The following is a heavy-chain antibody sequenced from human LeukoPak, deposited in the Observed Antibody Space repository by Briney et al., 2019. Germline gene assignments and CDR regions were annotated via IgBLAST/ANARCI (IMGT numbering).Heavy chain of an antibody. CDR2: IKQDGSEK. V-gene: IGHV3-7*01. Sequence: PGGSLRLSCAASGFTFSSYWMSWVRQAPRKGLEWVANIKQDGSEKYYVDSVKGRFTISRDNAKNSLYLQMNSLRAEDTAVYYCAREGFGELLYLNAFDIWGQGTMVTVSS. D-gene: IGHD3-10*01. J-gene: IGHJ3*02. CDR1: GFTFSSYW. CDR3: AREGFGELLYLNAFDI.